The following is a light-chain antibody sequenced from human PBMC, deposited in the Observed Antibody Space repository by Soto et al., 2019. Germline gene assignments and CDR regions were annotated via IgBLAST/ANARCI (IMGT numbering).Light chain of an antibody. V-gene: IGLV2-14*01. J-gene: IGLJ2*01. Sequence: QSALTQPASVSGSPGQSITISCTGTSSDVGGYNYVSWYQQHPGKAPKLMIYDVSNRPSGVSNRFSGSKSRNTASLTISGLQAEDEVDYYGISYTRSSTLLVFGGGTQRNVL. CDR3: ISYTRSSTLLV. CDR1: SSDVGGYNY. CDR2: DVS.